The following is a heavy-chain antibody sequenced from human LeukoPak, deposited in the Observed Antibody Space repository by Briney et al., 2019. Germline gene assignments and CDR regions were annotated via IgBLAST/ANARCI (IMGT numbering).Heavy chain of an antibody. Sequence: HRASVNVSCKVSGYTLTELSMHWVRQAPGKGLEWMGGFDPEDGETIYAQKFQGRVTMTEDTSTDTAYMELSSLRSEDTAVYYCATGTNWGFPGCFDYWGQGTLVTVSS. D-gene: IGHD7-27*01. CDR3: ATGTNWGFPGCFDY. CDR2: FDPEDGET. J-gene: IGHJ4*02. CDR1: GYTLTELS. V-gene: IGHV1-24*01.